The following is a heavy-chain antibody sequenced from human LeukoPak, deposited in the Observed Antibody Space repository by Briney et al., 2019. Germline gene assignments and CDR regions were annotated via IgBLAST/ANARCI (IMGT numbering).Heavy chain of an antibody. V-gene: IGHV3-21*01. J-gene: IGHJ4*02. CDR2: ISSSSSYI. CDR1: GFTFSSYA. Sequence: GGSLRLSCAASGFTFSSYAMSWVRQAPGKGLEWVSSISSSSSYIYYADSVKGRFTISRDNAKNSLYLQMNSLRAEDTAVYYCARDLGGWSSSSESIWGQGTLVTVSS. CDR3: ARDLGGWSSSSESI. D-gene: IGHD6-6*01.